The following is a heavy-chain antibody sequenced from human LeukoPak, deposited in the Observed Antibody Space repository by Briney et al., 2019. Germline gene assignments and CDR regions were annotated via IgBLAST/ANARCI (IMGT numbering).Heavy chain of an antibody. Sequence: GGSLRLSCAASGFTDYGMSWVRQAPGKGLEWVSGINWNGGTTTYAVSVKGRFTISRDNAKNSLYLQMNSLRAEDTAFYYCARDRDQWLEAFDIWGQGTMVTVSS. CDR3: ARDRDQWLEAFDI. D-gene: IGHD6-19*01. CDR2: INWNGGTT. V-gene: IGHV3-20*04. CDR1: GFTDYG. J-gene: IGHJ3*02.